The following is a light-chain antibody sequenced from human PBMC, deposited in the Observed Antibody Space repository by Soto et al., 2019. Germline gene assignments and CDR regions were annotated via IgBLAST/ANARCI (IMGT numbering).Light chain of an antibody. Sequence: QSALTQPPSASGSPGQSVTISCTGTSSDVGGYNYVSWYQHHPGKAPKLMIYEVSKRPSGVPDRFSGSKSGNTASLTVSRLQVEDEADYYCSSYAGTKNMVFGGGTKLTVL. CDR2: EVS. CDR1: SSDVGGYNY. CDR3: SSYAGTKNMV. V-gene: IGLV2-8*01. J-gene: IGLJ2*01.